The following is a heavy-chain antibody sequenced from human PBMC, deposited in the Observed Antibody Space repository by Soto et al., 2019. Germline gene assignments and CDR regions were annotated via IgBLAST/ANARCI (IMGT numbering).Heavy chain of an antibody. CDR2: ISIDGGSQ. CDR1: GFDFNTYG. CDR3: AKDSSGTAAGSGGWFDP. V-gene: IGHV3-30*18. Sequence: QVQLVESGGGVVQPGRSLRLSCAASGFDFNTYGLHWVRQAPGKGLEWVAAISIDGGSQYYADSVKGRFTVSRDKSNSTLYLLMNSLGAEDTATYFCAKDSSGTAAGSGGWFDPWGPGTLVIVSS. J-gene: IGHJ5*02. D-gene: IGHD6-13*01.